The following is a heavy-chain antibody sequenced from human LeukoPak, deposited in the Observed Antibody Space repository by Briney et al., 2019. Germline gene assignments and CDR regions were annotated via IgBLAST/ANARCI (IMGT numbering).Heavy chain of an antibody. CDR3: AREEHDYVWGSYRYYYYYGIDV. CDR2: LSFDGSNE. D-gene: IGHD3-16*02. CDR1: GFTFSSYG. V-gene: IGHV3-30*03. Sequence: GGSLRLSCAASGFTFSSYGMHWVRQSPGRGLEWVSFLSFDGSNEFYADSLKGRFTISRDNSKDTLYLQMGSLRAEDTALYYCAREEHDYVWGSYRYYYYYGIDVWGQGTTVTVSS. J-gene: IGHJ6*02.